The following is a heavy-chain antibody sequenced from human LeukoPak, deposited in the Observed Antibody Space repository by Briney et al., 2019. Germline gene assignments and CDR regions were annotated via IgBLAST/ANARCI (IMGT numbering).Heavy chain of an antibody. J-gene: IGHJ6*03. CDR2: IYYSGST. V-gene: IGHV4-39*01. CDR1: GGSISSSSYY. CDR3: ARPLYYYYMDV. Sequence: PSETLSLTCTVSGGSISSSSYYWGWIRQPPGKGLEWIGSIYYSGSTYYNPSLKSRVTISVDTSKNQFSLKLSSVTAADTAVYYCARPLYYYYMDVWGRGTTVTISS.